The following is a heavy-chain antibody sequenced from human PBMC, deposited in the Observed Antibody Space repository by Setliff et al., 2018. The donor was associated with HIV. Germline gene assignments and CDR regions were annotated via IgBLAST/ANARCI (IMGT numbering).Heavy chain of an antibody. D-gene: IGHD3-10*01. V-gene: IGHV4-34*01. CDR1: GGSFNDYY. Sequence: PSETLSLTCAVYGGSFNDYYWTWIRQPPGKGLGWIWEIDHSGSTKYNASLKSRVTISIDTSKNQISLKLSSVTAADTAVYYCARGLNYYGSGSYLPLGYWGQGTLVTVSS. CDR3: ARGLNYYGSGSYLPLGY. J-gene: IGHJ4*02. CDR2: IDHSGST.